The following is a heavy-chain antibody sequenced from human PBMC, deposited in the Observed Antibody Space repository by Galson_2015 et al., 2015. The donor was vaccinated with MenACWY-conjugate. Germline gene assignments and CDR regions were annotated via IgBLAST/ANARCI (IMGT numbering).Heavy chain of an antibody. D-gene: IGHD2-15*01. V-gene: IGHV1-2*04. Sequence: SVKVSCKASGYTFTSYGISWVRQAPGQGLEWMGWINPNSGGTNYAQKFQGWVTMTRDTSISTAYMELSRLRSDDTAVYYCARDSGYCSGGSCYPSDYWGQGTLVTVSS. CDR2: INPNSGGT. J-gene: IGHJ4*02. CDR3: ARDSGYCSGGSCYPSDY. CDR1: GYTFTSYG.